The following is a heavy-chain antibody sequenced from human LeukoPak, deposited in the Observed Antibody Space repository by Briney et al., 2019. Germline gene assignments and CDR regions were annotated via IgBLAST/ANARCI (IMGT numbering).Heavy chain of an antibody. J-gene: IGHJ4*02. CDR1: EVTFNKYA. V-gene: IGHV3-23*01. CDR3: AKGEEGTAMARDYFDY. D-gene: IGHD5-18*01. CDR2: ISGSGGST. Sequence: GGSLRLSCIGSEVTFNKYAMHWLRQAPGKGLEWVAVISGSGGSTYYADSVKGRFTISRDNSKNTLYLQMNSLRAEDTAVYYCAKGEEGTAMARDYFDYWGQGTLVTVSS.